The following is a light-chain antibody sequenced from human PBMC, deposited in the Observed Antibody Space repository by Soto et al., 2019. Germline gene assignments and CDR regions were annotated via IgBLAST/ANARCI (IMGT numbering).Light chain of an antibody. J-gene: IGLJ2*01. CDR1: SSDVGAYNY. CDR3: SAYVGNNNLV. Sequence: QSALTQPPSASGSPRQSVTISCTGTSSDVGAYNYVSWYQQLPGKAPKLMIYEVNKRPSGVPDRFSGSKSGNTASLTVSVLQAEDEADYFCSAYVGNNNLVFGGGTKLTVL. V-gene: IGLV2-8*01. CDR2: EVN.